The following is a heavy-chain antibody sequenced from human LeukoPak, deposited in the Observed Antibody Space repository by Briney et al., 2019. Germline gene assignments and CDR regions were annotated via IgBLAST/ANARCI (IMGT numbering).Heavy chain of an antibody. Sequence: PSETLSLTCTVSGGSVSSGSYYWSWIRQPPGKGLEWIGYIHYSGSTNYNPSLKSRVTISVDTSKNQFSLKLSSVTAADTAVYYCARGVWGRFLEWKTARYYFDYWGQGTLVTVSS. D-gene: IGHD3-3*01. CDR1: GGSVSSGSYY. J-gene: IGHJ4*02. CDR2: IHYSGST. CDR3: ARGVWGRFLEWKTARYYFDY. V-gene: IGHV4-61*01.